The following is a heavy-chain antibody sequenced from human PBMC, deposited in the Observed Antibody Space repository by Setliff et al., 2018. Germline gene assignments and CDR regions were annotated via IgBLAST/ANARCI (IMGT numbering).Heavy chain of an antibody. D-gene: IGHD6-19*01. CDR3: AREQWLDPPGYYYMDV. V-gene: IGHV4-4*07. CDR2: IYTSGSI. J-gene: IGHJ6*03. CDR1: GGSISSYY. Sequence: LSLTCTVSGGSISSYYWSWIRQPAGKGLEWIGRIYTSGSINYNPSLKSRLTISRDTSKNQVSLKLNSVTAADMAVYYCAREQWLDPPGYYYMDVWAKGTTVTVSS.